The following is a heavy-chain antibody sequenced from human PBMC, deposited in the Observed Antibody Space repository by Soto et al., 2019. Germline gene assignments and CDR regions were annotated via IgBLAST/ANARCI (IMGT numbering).Heavy chain of an antibody. CDR3: VRTSLVVAAATPEDY. CDR1: GFTFSSYW. D-gene: IGHD2-15*01. V-gene: IGHV3-74*01. CDR2: INSDGSST. Sequence: EVQLVESGGGLVQPGGSLRLSCAASGFTFSSYWMHWVRQAPGKGLVWVSRINSDGSSTSYADSVKGRFTISRDNAKNTLYLQMNSLRAEDTAVYYCVRTSLVVAAATPEDYWGQGTLVTVFS. J-gene: IGHJ4*02.